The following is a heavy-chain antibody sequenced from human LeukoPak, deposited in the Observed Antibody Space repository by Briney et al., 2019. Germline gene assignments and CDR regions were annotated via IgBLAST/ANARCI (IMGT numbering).Heavy chain of an antibody. CDR1: GFTFSSNS. CDR3: ARDPYGSGSYADY. Sequence: PGGSLKLSCAASGFTFSSNSMNWVRQAPGKGLEWVSYISSSSSTIYYADSVKGRFTISRDNAKNSLYLQMNSLRDEDTAVYYCARDPYGSGSYADYWGQGTLVTVSS. V-gene: IGHV3-48*02. D-gene: IGHD3-10*01. J-gene: IGHJ4*02. CDR2: ISSSSSTI.